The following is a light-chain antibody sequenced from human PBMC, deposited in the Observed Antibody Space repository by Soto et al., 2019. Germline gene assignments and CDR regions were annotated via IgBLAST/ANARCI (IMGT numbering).Light chain of an antibody. CDR2: DAS. V-gene: IGKV1-5*01. CDR3: QQYNSYEWT. Sequence: DIQVTQSPSTLTESVGDRVTITCRASLNIKKWLAWYQHKPGKAPKVLIYDASSLESGVPSRFSGSGSGTEFTLTISSLQPDDSAIYYCQQYNSYEWTFGQGTKVDIK. CDR1: LNIKKW. J-gene: IGKJ1*01.